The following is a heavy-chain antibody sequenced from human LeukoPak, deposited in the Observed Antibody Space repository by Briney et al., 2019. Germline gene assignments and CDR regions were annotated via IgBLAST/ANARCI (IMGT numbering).Heavy chain of an antibody. V-gene: IGHV3-30*02. CDR3: AEVPLWFGGIDY. D-gene: IGHD3-10*01. J-gene: IGHJ4*02. CDR2: IRYDGSNK. Sequence: GGSLRLSCAASGFTFSSYGMHWVRQAPGKRLEWVAFIRYDGSNKYYADSVKGGFTISRDNSKNTLYLQTNSLRAEDTAVYYCAEVPLWFGGIDYWGQGTLVTVSS. CDR1: GFTFSSYG.